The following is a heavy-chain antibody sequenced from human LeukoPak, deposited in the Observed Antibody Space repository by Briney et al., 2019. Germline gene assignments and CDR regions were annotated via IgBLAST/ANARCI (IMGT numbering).Heavy chain of an antibody. CDR2: ISGGGAGT. J-gene: IGHJ4*02. Sequence: ASVKVSCKASGGTFSSYAMSWVRQAPGKGLEWVSSISGGGAGTYYADSVRGRFTISRDNSKNTLYLQMNSLRAEDTALYYCAKDFVRYNIQFDYWGQGALVTVSS. D-gene: IGHD1-1*01. V-gene: IGHV3-23*01. CDR1: GGTFSSYA. CDR3: AKDFVRYNIQFDY.